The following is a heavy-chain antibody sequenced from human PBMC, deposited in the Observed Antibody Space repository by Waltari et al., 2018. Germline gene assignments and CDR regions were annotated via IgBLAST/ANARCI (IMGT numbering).Heavy chain of an antibody. Sequence: EVQLVESGGGLVQPGGSLSLSCVAYGFPFKGYWMTWVRQAPGKGLELVGKIKEDGSQIKYVDSVKGRFTISRDNAKNSLYLQMNSLRVEDTAVYYCAREDRWNSFDYCGQGNLVTVSS. J-gene: IGHJ4*02. CDR1: GFPFKGYW. CDR3: AREDRWNSFDY. V-gene: IGHV3-7*01. D-gene: IGHD1-1*01. CDR2: IKEDGSQI.